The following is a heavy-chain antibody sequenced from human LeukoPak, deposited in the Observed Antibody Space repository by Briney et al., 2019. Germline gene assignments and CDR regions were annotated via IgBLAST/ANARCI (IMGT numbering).Heavy chain of an antibody. V-gene: IGHV3-23*01. J-gene: IGHJ6*03. D-gene: IGHD3-10*01. CDR3: AKDGSGSYYLYYYYYMDV. CDR1: GFTFDDYA. Sequence: PGRSLRLSCAASGFTFDDYAMHWVRQAPGKGLEWVSAISGSGGSTYYADSVKGRFTISRDNSKNSLYLQMNSLRAEDTAVYYCAKDGSGSYYLYYYYYMDVWGKGTTVTVSS. CDR2: ISGSGGST.